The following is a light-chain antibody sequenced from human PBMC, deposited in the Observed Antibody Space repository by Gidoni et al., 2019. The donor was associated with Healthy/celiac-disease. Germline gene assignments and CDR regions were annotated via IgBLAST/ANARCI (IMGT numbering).Light chain of an antibody. CDR3: QQYYSTPYT. J-gene: IGKJ2*01. Sequence: DIVMTQSPDSLAVSLGERATINCKSSQSVLYSSNNKNYLAWYQQKPGQPPKLLIYWASTRESGVPDLFSGSGSGTDFTLTISSLQAEDVAVYYCQQYYSTPYTFGQXTKLEIK. CDR2: WAS. V-gene: IGKV4-1*01. CDR1: QSVLYSSNNKNY.